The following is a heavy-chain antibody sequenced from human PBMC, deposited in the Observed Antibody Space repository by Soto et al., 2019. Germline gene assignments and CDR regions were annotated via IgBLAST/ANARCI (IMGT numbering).Heavy chain of an antibody. V-gene: IGHV2-5*02. Sequence: SGPTLVNPTQTLTLTCTFSGFSLSTRGVGVGWIRQPPGKALEWLALIYWDDDKYYSPSLRSRLTITKDTSKNQVVLTMTNMDPVDTGTYYCAHRRIDSGRLWNYGAFDIWGQGTMVTVSS. CDR3: AHRRIDSGRLWNYGAFDI. CDR2: IYWDDDK. D-gene: IGHD1-26*01. J-gene: IGHJ3*02. CDR1: GFSLSTRGVG.